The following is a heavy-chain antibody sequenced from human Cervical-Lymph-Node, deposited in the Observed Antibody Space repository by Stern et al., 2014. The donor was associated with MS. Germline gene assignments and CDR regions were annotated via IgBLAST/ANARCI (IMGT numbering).Heavy chain of an antibody. Sequence: QVQLVESGAEVKKPGASVKVSCKASGYTFTSYGISWVRQAPGQGLEWMGWISAYNGNKNYAQKLPGRVTQTTATSTRTASMELKSLRSDDTAVYYCARDLHINYDILTFGSYYYYGMDVWGQGTTVTVSS. CDR1: GYTFTSYG. D-gene: IGHD3-9*01. CDR2: ISAYNGNK. J-gene: IGHJ6*02. CDR3: ARDLHINYDILTFGSYYYYGMDV. V-gene: IGHV1-18*04.